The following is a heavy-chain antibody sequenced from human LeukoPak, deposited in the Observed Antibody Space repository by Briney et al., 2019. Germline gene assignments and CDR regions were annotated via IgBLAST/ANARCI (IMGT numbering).Heavy chain of an antibody. CDR3: ARAGVGAIYYFDY. D-gene: IGHD1-26*01. CDR2: IWYDGSNK. V-gene: IGHV3-33*01. J-gene: IGHJ4*02. CDR1: GFIFSSYG. Sequence: PGGSLRLSCVASGFIFSSYGMHWVRQAPGKGLEWVALIWYDGSNKYYADSVRGRFTISRDNSKNTLYLQMKSLRVEDTAVYYCARAGVGAIYYFDYWGQGTLVTVSS.